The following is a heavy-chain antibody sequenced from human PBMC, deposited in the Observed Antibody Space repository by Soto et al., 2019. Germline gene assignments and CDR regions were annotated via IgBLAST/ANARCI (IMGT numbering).Heavy chain of an antibody. J-gene: IGHJ3*02. D-gene: IGHD3-9*01. CDR1: GDTISTGGYS. Sequence: SETLSLTCAVSGDTISTGGYSWAWIRQPPGKPLEWIGHTYHSGNPYYNPSLKSRVIISVDRSKNQFSLKLSSVTAADTAVYYCARESPRGDILTGSYNEYFAFDIWGQGTMVTVSS. CDR3: ARESPRGDILTGSYNEYFAFDI. V-gene: IGHV4-30-2*01. CDR2: TYHSGNP.